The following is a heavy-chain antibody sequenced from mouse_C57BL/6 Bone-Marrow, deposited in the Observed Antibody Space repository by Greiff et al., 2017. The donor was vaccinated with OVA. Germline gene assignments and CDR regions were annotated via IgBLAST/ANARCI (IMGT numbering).Heavy chain of an antibody. V-gene: IGHV1-61*01. D-gene: IGHD1-1*01. CDR2: IYPSDSET. J-gene: IGHJ4*01. Sequence: QVHVKQPGAELVRPGSSVKLSCKASGYTFTSYWMDWVKQRPGQGLEWIGNIYPSDSETHYNQKFKDKATLTVDKSSSTAYMQLSRLTSEDSAVYYCARTYGSRNYAMDYWGQGTSVTVSS. CDR3: ARTYGSRNYAMDY. CDR1: GYTFTSYW.